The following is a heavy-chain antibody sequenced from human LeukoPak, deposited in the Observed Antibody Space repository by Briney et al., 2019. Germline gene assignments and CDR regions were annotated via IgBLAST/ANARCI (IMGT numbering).Heavy chain of an antibody. J-gene: IGHJ3*02. CDR2: IIPIFGTA. Sequence: SVKVSCKASGGTFSSYAISWVRQAPGQGLEWMGGIIPIFGTANYAQKFQGRVTMTEDTSTDTAYMELSSLRSEDTAVYYCATGSPPYAFDIWGQGTMVTVSS. CDR1: GGTFSSYA. CDR3: ATGSPPYAFDI. V-gene: IGHV1-69*06.